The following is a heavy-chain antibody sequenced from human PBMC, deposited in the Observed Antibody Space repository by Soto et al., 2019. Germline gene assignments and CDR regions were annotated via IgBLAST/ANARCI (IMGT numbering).Heavy chain of an antibody. CDR2: ISGSGGST. V-gene: IGHV3-23*01. CDR3: ARESEDLTSNFDY. Sequence: VGSLRLSCAASGFTFSSYAMSWVRQAPGKGLEWVSAISGSGGSTYYADSMKGRFTISRDNAKNSLYLEMNSLRAEDTAVYYCARESEDLTSNFDYWGQGTLVTVSS. J-gene: IGHJ4*02. CDR1: GFTFSSYA.